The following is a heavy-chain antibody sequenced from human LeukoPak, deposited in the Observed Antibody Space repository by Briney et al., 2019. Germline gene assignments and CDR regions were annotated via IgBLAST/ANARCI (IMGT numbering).Heavy chain of an antibody. J-gene: IGHJ5*02. V-gene: IGHV4-39*01. Sequence: SETLSLTCTVSGGSISSSSYYWGWIRQPPGKGLKWIGSIYYSGSTYYNPSLKSRVTISVDTSKNQFSLKLSSVTAADTAVYYCARVCSGGSCYPSNWFDPWGQGTLVTVSS. CDR2: IYYSGST. CDR3: ARVCSGGSCYPSNWFDP. CDR1: GGSISSSSYY. D-gene: IGHD2-15*01.